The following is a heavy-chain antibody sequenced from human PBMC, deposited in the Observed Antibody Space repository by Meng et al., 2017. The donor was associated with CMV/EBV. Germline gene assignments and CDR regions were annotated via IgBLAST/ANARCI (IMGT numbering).Heavy chain of an antibody. V-gene: IGHV4-34*01. CDR3: ASSLTYPDY. Sequence: QVQLQQWGAVLFKPSETLSLTCAVYGGSFSGYYWSWIRQPPGKGLEWIGEINHSGSTNYNPSLKSRVTISVDTSKNQFSLKLSSVTAADTAVYYCASSLTYPDYWGQGTLVTVSS. J-gene: IGHJ4*02. CDR1: GGSFSGYY. D-gene: IGHD2-15*01. CDR2: INHSGST.